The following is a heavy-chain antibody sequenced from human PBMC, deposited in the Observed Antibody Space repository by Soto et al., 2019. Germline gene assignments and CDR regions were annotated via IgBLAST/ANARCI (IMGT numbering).Heavy chain of an antibody. D-gene: IGHD3-10*01. Sequence: QVQLVESGGGVVQPGRSLRLSCAASGFTFSSYAMHWVRQAPGKGLEWVAVISYDGSNKYYADSVKGRFTISRDNSKNKLYLQMNSLRAEDTAVYYCARDGITMVRGVPPFFDYWGQGTLVTVSS. CDR1: GFTFSSYA. CDR2: ISYDGSNK. CDR3: ARDGITMVRGVPPFFDY. J-gene: IGHJ4*02. V-gene: IGHV3-30-3*01.